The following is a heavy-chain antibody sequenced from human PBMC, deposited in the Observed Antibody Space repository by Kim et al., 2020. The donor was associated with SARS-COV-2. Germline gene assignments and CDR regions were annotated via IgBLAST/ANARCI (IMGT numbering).Heavy chain of an antibody. Sequence: DSAQGRFTISRDNSRNTLFLLMNALRAEDTAIYYCAKSDCAGGTCFLINYWGQGTLVTVSS. CDR3: AKSDCAGGTCFLINY. J-gene: IGHJ4*02. D-gene: IGHD2-8*02. V-gene: IGHV3-23*01.